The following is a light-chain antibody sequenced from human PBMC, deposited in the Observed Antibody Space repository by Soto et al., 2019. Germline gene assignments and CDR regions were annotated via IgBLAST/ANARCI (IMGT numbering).Light chain of an antibody. CDR3: HQYGSSYS. V-gene: IGKV3-20*01. CDR1: QSVSSTY. CDR2: AAC. Sequence: EIVLTQSPGTLSLSPGERATLSCRASQSVSSTYLAWYQQKPGQAPRLLIYAACSRATGIPDRFSGSGSGIDFTLTISRLEPEDFAVYYCHQYGSSYSFGQGTKLEIK. J-gene: IGKJ2*01.